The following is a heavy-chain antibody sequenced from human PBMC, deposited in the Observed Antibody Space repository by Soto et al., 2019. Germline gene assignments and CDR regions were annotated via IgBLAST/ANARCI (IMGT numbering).Heavy chain of an antibody. Sequence: PGASLKISCKVSGYSFTSYWIGWLRQVPGKGLEWMGIIYPGDSDTRYSPSFQGQVTISADKSISTAYLQWSSLKASDTAMYYCARGGYCSGGSCHVYYGMDVWGQGTTVTVSS. CDR3: ARGGYCSGGSCHVYYGMDV. J-gene: IGHJ6*02. V-gene: IGHV5-51*01. CDR2: IYPGDSDT. CDR1: GYSFTSYW. D-gene: IGHD2-15*01.